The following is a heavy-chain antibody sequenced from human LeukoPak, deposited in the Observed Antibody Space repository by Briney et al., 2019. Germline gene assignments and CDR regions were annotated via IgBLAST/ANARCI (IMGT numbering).Heavy chain of an antibody. CDR2: INPNSGGT. J-gene: IGHJ4*02. D-gene: IGHD4-17*01. CDR3: ARGRDYGDYVPLGY. Sequence: VASVKVSFKASGYTFTGYYIHWVRQAPGQGLEWMGWINPNSGGTNYAQKFQGRVTMTRDTSISTAYMELSRLRSDDTAVYYCARGRDYGDYVPLGYWGQGTLVTVSS. CDR1: GYTFTGYY. V-gene: IGHV1-2*02.